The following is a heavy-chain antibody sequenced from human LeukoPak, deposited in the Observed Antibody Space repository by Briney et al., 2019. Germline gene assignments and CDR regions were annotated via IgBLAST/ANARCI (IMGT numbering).Heavy chain of an antibody. D-gene: IGHD3-10*01. V-gene: IGHV1-69*05. J-gene: IGHJ5*02. CDR3: ARGIEGYYGSGSYTLFDP. Sequence: ASVKVSCKASGGTFSSYAISWVRQAPGQGLEWMGGIIPIFGTANYAQKFQGRVTITTDESTSTAYMELSSLRSEDTAVYYCARGIEGYYGSGSYTLFDPWGQGTLVTVSS. CDR1: GGTFSSYA. CDR2: IIPIFGTA.